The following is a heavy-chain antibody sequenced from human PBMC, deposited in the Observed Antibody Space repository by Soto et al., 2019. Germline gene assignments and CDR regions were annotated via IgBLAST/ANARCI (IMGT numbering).Heavy chain of an antibody. J-gene: IGHJ3*02. CDR2: IFYSGST. CDR3: ARGRSNAFDI. Sequence: SETLSLTCTFSGDSIISYYWSLIRQPPGKGLEWIGFIFYSGSTNYNPSLKSRVTISLDTSKNQFSLKLSSVTAADTAVYYCARGRSNAFDIWGQGTMVTVSS. V-gene: IGHV4-59*01. CDR1: GDSIISYY.